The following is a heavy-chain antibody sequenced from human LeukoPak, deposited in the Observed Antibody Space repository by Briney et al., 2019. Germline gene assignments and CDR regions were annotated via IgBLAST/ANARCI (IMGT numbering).Heavy chain of an antibody. J-gene: IGHJ4*02. V-gene: IGHV3-64D*09. CDR2: ISSNGGST. Sequence: PGGSLRLSCSASGFTFSSYAMHWVRQAPEKGLEYVSAISSNGGSTYYADSVKGRFTISRDNSKNTLYLQMSSLRAEDTAVYYCVKGGPYDSSGYYEHYFDYWGQGTLVTVSS. CDR1: GFTFSSYA. D-gene: IGHD3-22*01. CDR3: VKGGPYDSSGYYEHYFDY.